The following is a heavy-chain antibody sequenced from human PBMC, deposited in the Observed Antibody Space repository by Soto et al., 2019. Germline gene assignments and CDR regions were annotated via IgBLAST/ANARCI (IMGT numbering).Heavy chain of an antibody. V-gene: IGHV4-59*01. CDR2: IHYSGIT. CDR1: GVSIRSYY. Sequence: QVHLQESGPGLVKPSETLSLTCTVSGVSIRSYYWSWIRQPPGKGLEWIGYIHYSGITNYNPSLKSRVTITVDTSMNQFTLKQSAVTAADTAVYYCAKGGAQISSRTTFDYWGQGTLVTVSS. D-gene: IGHD1-26*01. CDR3: AKGGAQISSRTTFDY. J-gene: IGHJ4*02.